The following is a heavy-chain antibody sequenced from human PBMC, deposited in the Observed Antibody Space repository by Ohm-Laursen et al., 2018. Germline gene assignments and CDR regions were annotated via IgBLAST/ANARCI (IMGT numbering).Heavy chain of an antibody. Sequence: GSLRLSCAASGFTFSIYEMNWVRQAPEKGLEWVSYIGSGYTPHYADSVKGRFTISRDNAKNSLYLQMNSLRAEDTAVYYCARDCSSTTCYDAFDMWGQGTKVTVSS. V-gene: IGHV3-48*03. CDR2: IGSGYTP. J-gene: IGHJ3*02. CDR3: ARDCSSTTCYDAFDM. CDR1: GFTFSIYE. D-gene: IGHD2-2*01.